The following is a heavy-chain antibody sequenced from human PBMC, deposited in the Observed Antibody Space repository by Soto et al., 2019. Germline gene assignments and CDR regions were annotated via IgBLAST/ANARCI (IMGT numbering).Heavy chain of an antibody. CDR2: IYYSGST. CDR3: AREGVGATHYYYYGMDV. D-gene: IGHD1-26*01. J-gene: IGHJ6*02. V-gene: IGHV4-59*02. CDR1: GGSVCSYY. Sequence: SETPSLTCTVCGGSVCSYYWSWIRQPPGKGLEWIGYIYYSGSTNYNPSLKSRVTISVDTSKNQFSLKLSSVTAADTAVYYCAREGVGATHYYYYGMDVWGQGTTVTVSS.